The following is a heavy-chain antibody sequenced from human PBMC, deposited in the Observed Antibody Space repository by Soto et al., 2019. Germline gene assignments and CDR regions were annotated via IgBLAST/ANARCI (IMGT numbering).Heavy chain of an antibody. V-gene: IGHV1-2*02. CDR3: ARSPSMTTVTFFDY. CDR2: INPEIGGT. CDR1: GYSFTGYY. J-gene: IGHJ4*02. Sequence: QVQLVQSGAEVKKPGASVKVPCTASGYSFTGYYIHWVRQAPGQGLEWMGWINPEIGGTNYLPKFQRRVTMTRDTSISTAYMELSRLRSDDTAVFYCARSPSMTTVTFFDYWGQGTLVTVSS. D-gene: IGHD4-17*01.